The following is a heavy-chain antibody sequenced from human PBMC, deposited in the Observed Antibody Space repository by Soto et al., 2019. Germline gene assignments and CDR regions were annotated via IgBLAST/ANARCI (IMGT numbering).Heavy chain of an antibody. D-gene: IGHD3-3*01. CDR3: AIDRHGDENFWRGDYNGTFNY. J-gene: IGHJ4*02. V-gene: IGHV3-23*01. Sequence: EVQLLESGGGLVQPGGSLRLSCAASGFTFSSYAMSWVHQAPGEGLEWVSAISGSGGSTYYADSVKGRFTISRDNGKNTLYRQMNSRRAEDTAVYYCAIDRHGDENFWRGDYNGTFNYWGQGTLVTVSS. CDR2: ISGSGGST. CDR1: GFTFSSYA.